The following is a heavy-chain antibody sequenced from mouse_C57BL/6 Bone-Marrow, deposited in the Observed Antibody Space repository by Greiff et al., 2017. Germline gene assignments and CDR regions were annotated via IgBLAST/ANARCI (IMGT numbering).Heavy chain of an antibody. J-gene: IGHJ2*01. CDR3: ARWHYYGSSLYFDD. V-gene: IGHV1-52*01. D-gene: IGHD1-1*01. CDR1: GYTFTSYW. CDR2: IDPSDSET. Sequence: VQLQQSGAELVRPGSSVKLSCKASGYTFTSYWMHWVKQRPIQGLEWIGNIDPSDSETHYNQKFKDKATLTVDKSSSTAYMQLSSLTSEDSAVYYCARWHYYGSSLYFDDWGQGTTLTVSS.